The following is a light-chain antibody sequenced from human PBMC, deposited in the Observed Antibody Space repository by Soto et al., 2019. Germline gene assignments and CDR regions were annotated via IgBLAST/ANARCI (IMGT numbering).Light chain of an antibody. J-gene: IGKJ1*01. V-gene: IGKV1-39*01. Sequence: DIQMTQSPSSLSASVGDRVTITCRASQSISSYLNWYQQKPGKAPKLLIYAASSLQSGVPSRFSGSGSGTDFTLTIRSLQPEDFATYSCQQSYSTTPTFGQGTKV. CDR1: QSISSY. CDR2: AAS. CDR3: QQSYSTTPT.